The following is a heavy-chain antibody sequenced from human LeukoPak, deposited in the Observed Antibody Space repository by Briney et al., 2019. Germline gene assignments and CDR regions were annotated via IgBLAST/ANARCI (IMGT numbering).Heavy chain of an antibody. CDR1: GFTFSSYS. Sequence: GGSLRVSSAASGFTFSSYSMNWVRQAPGKGVEWVSSISSSSSYIYYADSVKGRFTISSDNAKNSLYLQMNSLRAEDTAVYYCARDIPTGYHDFWGLGTLVTVSS. V-gene: IGHV3-21*01. J-gene: IGHJ4*02. CDR3: ARDIPTGYHDF. D-gene: IGHD3-9*01. CDR2: ISSSSSYI.